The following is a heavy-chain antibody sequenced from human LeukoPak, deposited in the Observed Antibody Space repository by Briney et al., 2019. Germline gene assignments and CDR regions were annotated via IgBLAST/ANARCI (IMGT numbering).Heavy chain of an antibody. CDR3: ARDALDYYDSSGYGYYYYMDV. D-gene: IGHD3-22*01. CDR2: ISSSSSYI. J-gene: IGHJ6*03. V-gene: IGHV3-21*01. CDR1: GFTFSSYS. Sequence: PGGSLRLSCAASGFTFSSYSMNWVRQAPGKGLEWVSSISSSSSYIYYADSVKGRFTISRDNAKNSLYLQMNSLRAEDTAVYYCARDALDYYDSSGYGYYYYMDVWGKGTTVTVSS.